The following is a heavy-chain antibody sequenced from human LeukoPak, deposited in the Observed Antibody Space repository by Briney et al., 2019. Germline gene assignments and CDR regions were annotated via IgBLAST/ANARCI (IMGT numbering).Heavy chain of an antibody. CDR2: INPNSGGT. CDR1: GYTFTSYY. Sequence: ASVKVSCKASGYTFTSYYMHWVRQAPGQGLEWMGWINPNSGGTNYAQKFQGRVTMTRNTSISTAYMELSSLRSDDTAVYYCARANNYKFGMLRYWGQGTLVTVSS. D-gene: IGHD2-8*01. V-gene: IGHV1-2*02. J-gene: IGHJ4*02. CDR3: ARANNYKFGMLRY.